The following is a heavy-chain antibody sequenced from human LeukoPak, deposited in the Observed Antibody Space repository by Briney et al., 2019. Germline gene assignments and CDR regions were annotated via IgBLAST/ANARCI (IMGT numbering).Heavy chain of an antibody. Sequence: GGSLRLSCAASGFTFSGSAIHWVRQASGRGLEWVGRIRSKGNSYATAYTASVKGRFTVSRDDSKNTAYLQMNSLKTEDTAVYYCTKYYYDRSGFHVAFDIWGQGTMVTVSS. CDR1: GFTFSGSA. J-gene: IGHJ3*02. V-gene: IGHV3-73*01. CDR3: TKYYYDRSGFHVAFDI. D-gene: IGHD3-22*01. CDR2: IRSKGNSYAT.